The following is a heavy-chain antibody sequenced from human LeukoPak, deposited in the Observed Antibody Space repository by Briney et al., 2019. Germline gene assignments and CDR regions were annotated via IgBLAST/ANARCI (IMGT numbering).Heavy chain of an antibody. J-gene: IGHJ2*01. CDR3: ARDSDTSGNHWFFDV. CDR1: GFNFNYYG. Sequence: GGSLGLSCATSGFNFNYYGMVWVRQAPGKGLQWVTAIDPDGSSNYDADSVKGRVAVSRDNSKNTLYLQIYALTAVDTAVYYCARDSDTSGNHWFFDVWGRGTPVIVSS. CDR2: IDPDGSSN. D-gene: IGHD6-25*01. V-gene: IGHV3-30*19.